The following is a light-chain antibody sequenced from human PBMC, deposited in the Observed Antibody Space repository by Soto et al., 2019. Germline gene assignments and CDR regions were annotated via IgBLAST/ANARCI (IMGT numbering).Light chain of an antibody. Sequence: DMQITHSPSTLSASVTYSVTTTCRASQNIRNWLAWYQQKPGKAPNPLIYDASSLKSGVPARFSGSGSGTEFTLTISSLQPDDFATYYCQQYNTYSTFGQGTRLEI. J-gene: IGKJ5*01. V-gene: IGKV1-5*01. CDR3: QQYNTYST. CDR2: DAS. CDR1: QNIRNW.